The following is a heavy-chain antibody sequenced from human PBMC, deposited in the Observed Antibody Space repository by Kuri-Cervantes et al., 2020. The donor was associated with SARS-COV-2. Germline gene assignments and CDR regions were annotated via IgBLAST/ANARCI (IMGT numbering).Heavy chain of an antibody. CDR3: ARGRADI. CDR2: IYTSGST. Sequence: SETLSLTCTVSGGSISRGSYYWSWIRQPAGKGLEWIGRIYTSGSTNYNPSLKSRVTISVDTSKNQFSLKLSSVTAADMAVYYCARGRADIWGQGTMVTVSS. CDR1: GGSISRGSYY. V-gene: IGHV4-61*02. J-gene: IGHJ3*02.